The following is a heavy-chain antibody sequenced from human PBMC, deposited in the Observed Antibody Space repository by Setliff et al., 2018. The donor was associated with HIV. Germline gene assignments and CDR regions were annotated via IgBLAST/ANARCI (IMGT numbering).Heavy chain of an antibody. D-gene: IGHD2-8*01. CDR1: GYTFTSYD. J-gene: IGHJ5*02. CDR2: MNPNSGNT. Sequence: ASVKVSCKASGYTFTSYDINWVRQATGQGLEWMGWMNPNSGNTGYAQKFQGRVTITRNTSISTAYMELSSLRSEDTAVYYCARGGTYCTNGVCYTHNWFDPWGQGTLVT. CDR3: ARGGTYCTNGVCYTHNWFDP. V-gene: IGHV1-8*03.